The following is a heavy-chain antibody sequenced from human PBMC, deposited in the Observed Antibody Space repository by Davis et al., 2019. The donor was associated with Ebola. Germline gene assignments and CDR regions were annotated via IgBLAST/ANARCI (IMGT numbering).Heavy chain of an antibody. V-gene: IGHV4-34*01. CDR2: INHSGST. J-gene: IGHJ4*02. D-gene: IGHD3-16*01. Sequence: PGGSLRLSCAVYGGSFSGLYWSWIRQTPEKGLEWIGEINHSGSTNYSPSLKSRVTISVDTSKSQFFLRLTSVTAADTAVYFCAGLLGPQEHHGTFHFWGQGVLVTVSS. CDR3: AGLLGPQEHHGTFHF. CDR1: GGSFSGLY.